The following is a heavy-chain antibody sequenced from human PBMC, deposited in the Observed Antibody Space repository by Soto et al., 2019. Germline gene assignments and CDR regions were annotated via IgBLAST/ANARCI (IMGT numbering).Heavy chain of an antibody. CDR1: VGSLTTNYW. CDR2: MSPTGPT. CDR3: GMSRCWYTIHC. V-gene: IGHV4-4*01. D-gene: IGHD6-13*01. J-gene: IGHJ4*02. Sequence: QLQESGPGLVKPSGTLSLTCAVSVGSLTTNYWWGWVRQSQVTGLEWIGDMSPTGPTNYSPPRKSRVTLTVDTSKNQSALELKSVTAADTAVYCCGMSRCWYTIHCWGQGTLVTVSS.